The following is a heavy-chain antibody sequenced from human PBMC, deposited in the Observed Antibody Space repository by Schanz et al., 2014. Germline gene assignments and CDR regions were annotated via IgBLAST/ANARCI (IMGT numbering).Heavy chain of an antibody. Sequence: QVQLVQSGPEVKKPGASVKVSCKASGYTFTSYGVSWVRQAPGQGLEWMGRIIPNLGSANYAQKFQGRVTFTADKSTSTAFLEVNSLRSDDTAIYYCARDIAAAMYFDLWGRGTLVTVSS. V-gene: IGHV1-69*04. J-gene: IGHJ2*01. CDR3: ARDIAAAMYFDL. CDR2: IIPNLGSA. CDR1: GYTFTSYG. D-gene: IGHD3-16*02.